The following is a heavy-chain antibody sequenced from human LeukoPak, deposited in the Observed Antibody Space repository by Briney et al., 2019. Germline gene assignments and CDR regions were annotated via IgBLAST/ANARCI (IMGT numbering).Heavy chain of an antibody. V-gene: IGHV1-2*02. CDR3: ARGPDPVVAATIGYYYYYMDV. CDR2: INPNSGGT. J-gene: IGHJ6*03. CDR1: GYTFTGYY. D-gene: IGHD2-15*01. Sequence: ASVKVSCKASGYTFTGYYMHWVRQAPGQGLEWMGWINPNSGGTNYAQKFQGRVTMTRDTSISTAYMELSRLRSDDTAVYYCARGPDPVVAATIGYYYYYMDVWGKGTTVTVSS.